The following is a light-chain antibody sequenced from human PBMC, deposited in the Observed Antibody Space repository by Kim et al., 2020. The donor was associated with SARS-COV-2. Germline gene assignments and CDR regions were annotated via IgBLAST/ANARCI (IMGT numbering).Light chain of an antibody. V-gene: IGKV3-15*01. Sequence: DILLTQSPATVSVSPGERVTLSCRASQSVGSYLAWYQQTPGQAPRLLVYGASTRDSDIPARFTGRGSGTEFTLTISSLQSEDVAIYYCQQYKTWPLFGQGTKVDIK. CDR3: QQYKTWPL. CDR2: GAS. CDR1: QSVGSY. J-gene: IGKJ1*01.